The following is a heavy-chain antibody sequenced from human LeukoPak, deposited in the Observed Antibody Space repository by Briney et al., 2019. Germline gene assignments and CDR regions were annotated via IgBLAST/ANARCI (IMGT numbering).Heavy chain of an antibody. CDR1: GFPFSTFW. J-gene: IGHJ5*01. D-gene: IGHD1-26*01. V-gene: IGHV3-7*01. Sequence: GGSLRLSCAVSGFPFSTFWMSWVRQAPGKGLEWVANINQDGSEKYYVDSVRGRFAISRDNAKTSLYLQMNSLRVEDTAVYYCAREVVGIDSWGQGTLVTVSS. CDR2: INQDGSEK. CDR3: AREVVGIDS.